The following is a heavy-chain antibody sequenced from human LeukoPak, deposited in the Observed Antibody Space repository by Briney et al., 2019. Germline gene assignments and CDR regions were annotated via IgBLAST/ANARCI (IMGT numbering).Heavy chain of an antibody. CDR1: GFTFSSYA. V-gene: IGHV4-34*01. D-gene: IGHD3-16*02. CDR2: INHSGST. CDR3: ASRGSLSSTNFDY. Sequence: GSLRLSCAASGFTFSSYAMSWIRQPPGKGLEWIGEINHSGSTNYNPSLKSRVTISVDTSKNQFSLKLSSVTAADTAVYYCASRGSLSSTNFDYWGQGTLVTVSS. J-gene: IGHJ4*02.